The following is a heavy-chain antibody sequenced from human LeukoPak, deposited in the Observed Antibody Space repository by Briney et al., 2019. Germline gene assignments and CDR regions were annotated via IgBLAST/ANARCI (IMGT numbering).Heavy chain of an antibody. V-gene: IGHV3-21*01. CDR1: GFTFSSYS. Sequence: GGSLRLSCAASGFTFSSYSMNWVRQAPGKGLEWVSSITSSSSYIYYADSVKGRFTISRDNANNSLYLQMNSLRAEDTAVYYCARERDLTSYYNVLSGYWGQGTLVTVSS. J-gene: IGHJ4*02. CDR2: ITSSSSYI. D-gene: IGHD3-9*01. CDR3: ARERDLTSYYNVLSGY.